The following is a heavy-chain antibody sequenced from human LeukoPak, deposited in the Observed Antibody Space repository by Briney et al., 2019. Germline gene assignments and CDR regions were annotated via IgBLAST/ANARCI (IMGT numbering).Heavy chain of an antibody. CDR3: AREGQFQFDY. Sequence: SETLSLTCTVSGGSISSYYWGWIRQPPGKGLEWIGSIYHSGSTYYNPSLKSRVTISVDTSKNQFSLKLSSVTAADTAVYYCAREGQFQFDYWGQGTLVTVSS. V-gene: IGHV4-38-2*02. D-gene: IGHD5-24*01. CDR2: IYHSGST. J-gene: IGHJ4*02. CDR1: GGSISSYY.